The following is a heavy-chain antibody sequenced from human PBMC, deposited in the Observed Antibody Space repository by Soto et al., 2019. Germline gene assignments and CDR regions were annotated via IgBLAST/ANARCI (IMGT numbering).Heavy chain of an antibody. V-gene: IGHV3-23*01. CDR3: AKASGWYTPYYYYGMDV. D-gene: IGHD6-19*01. CDR2: ISGSGGST. Sequence: GGSLRLSCAASGFTFSSYAMSWVRQAPGKGLEWVSAISGSGGSTYYADFVKGRFTISRDNSKNTLYLQMNSLRAEDTAVYYCAKASGWYTPYYYYGMDVWGQGTTVTVSS. J-gene: IGHJ6*02. CDR1: GFTFSSYA.